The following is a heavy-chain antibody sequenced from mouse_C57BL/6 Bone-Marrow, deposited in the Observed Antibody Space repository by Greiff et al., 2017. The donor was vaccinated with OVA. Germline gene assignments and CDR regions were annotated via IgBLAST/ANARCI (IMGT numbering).Heavy chain of an antibody. CDR1: GFTFSSYG. CDR3: ARGQLRAY. CDR2: ISSGGSYT. J-gene: IGHJ3*01. Sequence: EVKLEESGGGLVKPGGSLKLSCAASGFTFSSYGMSWVRPTPDKRLEWVATISSGGSYTYYPDSVKGRFTISRDNAKNTLYLQMSSLKSEDTAMYYCARGQLRAYWGQGTLVTVSA. V-gene: IGHV5-6*03. D-gene: IGHD3-2*02.